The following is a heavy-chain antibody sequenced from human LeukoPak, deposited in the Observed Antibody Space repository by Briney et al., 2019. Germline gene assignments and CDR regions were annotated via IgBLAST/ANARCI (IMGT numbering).Heavy chain of an antibody. J-gene: IGHJ4*02. Sequence: SETLSLTCTVSGGSISSYYWSWIRQPAGKGLEWIGRIYSTGSTYYNPSLKSRVTMSVDTSKNQFSLRLRSVSAADTAVYYCARQIASAGTAGFDFWGQGALVTVSS. CDR2: IYSTGST. CDR1: GGSISSYY. V-gene: IGHV4-4*07. CDR3: ARQIASAGTAGFDF. D-gene: IGHD6-13*01.